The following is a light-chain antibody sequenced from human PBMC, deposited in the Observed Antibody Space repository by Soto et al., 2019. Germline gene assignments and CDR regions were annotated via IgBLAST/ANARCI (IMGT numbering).Light chain of an antibody. Sequence: NFLTQSPTPPSLSPGERATLPCRASQSVCSFFAWYQQKPGQAPRLLIYDASNRATGIPARFSGSGSGTDFTLTISSLEPEDFAVYYCQQRSNWPPSTFGQGTKLEIK. CDR2: DAS. V-gene: IGKV3-11*01. CDR3: QQRSNWPPST. J-gene: IGKJ2*02. CDR1: QSVCSF.